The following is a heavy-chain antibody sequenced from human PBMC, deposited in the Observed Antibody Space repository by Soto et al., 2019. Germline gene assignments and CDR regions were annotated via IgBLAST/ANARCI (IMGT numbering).Heavy chain of an antibody. D-gene: IGHD2-21*02. J-gene: IGHJ4*02. CDR2: MNPNSGNT. CDR3: ATVTTAPGPYDFDY. CDR1: GYTFTSYD. V-gene: IGHV1-8*01. Sequence: ASVKVSCTDSGYTFTSYDINWVRQATGQGLEWMGWMNPNSGNTGYAQKFQGRVTMTRNTSISTAYMELSSLRSEDTAMYYCATVTTAPGPYDFDYWGQGTLVTVSS.